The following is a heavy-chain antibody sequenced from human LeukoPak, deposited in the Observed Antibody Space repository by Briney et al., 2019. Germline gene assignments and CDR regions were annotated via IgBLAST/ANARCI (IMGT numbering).Heavy chain of an antibody. CDR2: IRYGGGNK. D-gene: IGHD3-16*01. J-gene: IGHJ4*02. V-gene: IGHV3-30*02. Sequence: PGRSLRLSCAASGFTFSSYTMHWVRQAPGKGLEWVAFIRYGGGNKYYADSVKGRFTISRDNSKDTLYLQMNSLSADDTAVYYCAKGSGGSYFDYWGQGTLVTVSS. CDR3: AKGSGGSYFDY. CDR1: GFTFSSYT.